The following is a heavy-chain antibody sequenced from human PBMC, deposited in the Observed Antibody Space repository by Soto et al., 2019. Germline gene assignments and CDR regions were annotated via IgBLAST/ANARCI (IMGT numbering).Heavy chain of an antibody. D-gene: IGHD3-10*01. CDR3: ERDLPALFSGRYSDY. CDR2: IKQDGSEK. Sequence: EVQLVESGGGLVQPGGSLRLSCAASGFTFSSYWMSWVRQAPGKGLEWVANIKQDGSEKYYVDSVKGRLTIPRDNAKNSRYLQVNSLRAEDTAVHYCERDLPALFSGRYSDYWGQGGPVTVSS. J-gene: IGHJ4*02. V-gene: IGHV3-7*01. CDR1: GFTFSSYW.